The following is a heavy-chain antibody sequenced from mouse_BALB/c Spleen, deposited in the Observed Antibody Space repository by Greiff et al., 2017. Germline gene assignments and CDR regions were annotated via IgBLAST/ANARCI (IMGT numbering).Heavy chain of an antibody. V-gene: IGHV3-2*02. D-gene: IGHD1-1*01. CDR2: ISYSGST. CDR3: ARSDYYGSSYGFDV. J-gene: IGHJ1*01. CDR1: GYSITSDYA. Sequence: EVQLVESGPGLVKPSQSLSLTCTVTGYSITSDYAWNWIRQFPGNKLEWMGYISYSGSTSYNPSLKSRISITRDTSKNQFFLQLNSVTTEDTATYYCARSDYYGSSYGFDVWGAGTTVTVSS.